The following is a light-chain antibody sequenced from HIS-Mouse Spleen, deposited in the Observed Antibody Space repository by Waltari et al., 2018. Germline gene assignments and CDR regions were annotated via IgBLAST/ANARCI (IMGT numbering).Light chain of an antibody. CDR2: EGS. V-gene: IGLV2-23*01. Sequence: QSALTQPASVSGSPGQSITISCTGTSSDVGSYNLVSWYQQPPGKAPKLMIYEGSNGPAGVSNRFSGSKSANTASLTISGLQAEDEADYYCCSYAGSSTYVVFGGGTKLTVL. CDR1: SSDVGSYNL. CDR3: CSYAGSSTYVV. J-gene: IGLJ2*01.